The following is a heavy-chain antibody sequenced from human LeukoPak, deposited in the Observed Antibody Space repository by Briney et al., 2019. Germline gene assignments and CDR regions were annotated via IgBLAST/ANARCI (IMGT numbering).Heavy chain of an antibody. CDR1: GFTFSSYW. Sequence: PGGSLRLSCAASGFTFSSYWMSWVRQAPGKGLEWVSSISRSSRHVYYGGSVKGRFTISRDNAKNSLFLQMNSLRAEDMAVYYCVRDFMGMGGTTAYLHHWGQGTLVTVSS. J-gene: IGHJ1*01. V-gene: IGHV3-21*01. CDR3: VRDFMGMGGTTAYLHH. CDR2: ISRSSRHV. D-gene: IGHD1-1*01.